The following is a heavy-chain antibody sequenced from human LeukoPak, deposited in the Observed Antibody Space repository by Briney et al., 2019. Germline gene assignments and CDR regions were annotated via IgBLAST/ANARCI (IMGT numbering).Heavy chain of an antibody. V-gene: IGHV3-74*01. D-gene: IGHD6-13*01. CDR1: GFTFGSYW. Sequence: GGSLRLSCAASGFTFGSYWMHWVRQAPGKGLVWVSRINTDGGSTTYADSVKGRFTISRDNSKNTLYLQMNSLRAEDTAVYYCARDRGIAAAGTGYYYGMDVWGQGTTVTVSS. J-gene: IGHJ6*02. CDR3: ARDRGIAAAGTGYYYGMDV. CDR2: INTDGGST.